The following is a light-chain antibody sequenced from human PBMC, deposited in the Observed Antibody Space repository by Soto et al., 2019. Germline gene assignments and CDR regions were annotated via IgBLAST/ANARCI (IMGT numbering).Light chain of an antibody. CDR1: TSNIGSNS. CDR2: KNN. CDR3: AAWDDSLSAVV. Sequence: QSVLIQPPSASGTPGQRVTLSCSGTTSNIGSNSVYWYQQFPGEAPTLIIYKNNKRPSGVPDRFSGSKSGTLASLAISGLRFEDESDYDCAAWDDSLSAVVFGGGTQLTVL. V-gene: IGLV1-47*01. J-gene: IGLJ2*01.